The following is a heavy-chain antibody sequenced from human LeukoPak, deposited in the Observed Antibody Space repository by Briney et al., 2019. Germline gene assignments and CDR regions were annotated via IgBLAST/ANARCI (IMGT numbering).Heavy chain of an antibody. Sequence: RTGGSLRLSCAVSGFTFSSYAMNWVRQAPGKGLEWVSGISGSGAGTYYADSVKGRFTISRDNSKNTLYLQMNSLRAEDTAVYYCAKGSFDWLLLDFWGQGTLVTVSS. V-gene: IGHV3-23*01. D-gene: IGHD3-9*01. CDR3: AKGSFDWLLLDF. J-gene: IGHJ4*02. CDR1: GFTFSSYA. CDR2: ISGSGAGT.